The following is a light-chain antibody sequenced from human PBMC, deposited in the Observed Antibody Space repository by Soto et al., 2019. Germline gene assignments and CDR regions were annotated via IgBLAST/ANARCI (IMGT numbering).Light chain of an antibody. CDR2: RNN. J-gene: IGLJ3*02. Sequence: QLVLTQPPSASGTPGQRVTISCSGSSSNIGSNFVYWYQQFPGTAPKLLIYRNNQRPSGVPDRFSGSKSGTSASLAISGLPSEDEADYYCAAWDDSLSGGVFGGGIKLTVL. V-gene: IGLV1-47*01. CDR3: AAWDDSLSGGV. CDR1: SSNIGSNF.